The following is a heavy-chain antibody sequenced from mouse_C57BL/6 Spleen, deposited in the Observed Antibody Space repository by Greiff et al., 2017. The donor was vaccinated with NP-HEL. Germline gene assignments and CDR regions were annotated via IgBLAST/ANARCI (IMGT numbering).Heavy chain of an antibody. J-gene: IGHJ4*01. CDR2: FYPGDGDT. CDR3: ESGNYSSAYYAMDY. Sequence: QVQLQQSGPELVKPGASVKISCKASGYAFSSSWMNWVKQRPGKGLEWIGRFYPGDGDTNYNGTFKGKATLTADKSSSTAYMQLSSLTSEDSAVYFCESGNYSSAYYAMDYWGQGTSVTVSS. CDR1: GYAFSSSW. V-gene: IGHV1-82*01. D-gene: IGHD2-5*01.